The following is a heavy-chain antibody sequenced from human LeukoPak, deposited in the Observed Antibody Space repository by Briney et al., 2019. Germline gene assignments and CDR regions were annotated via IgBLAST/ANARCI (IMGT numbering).Heavy chain of an antibody. J-gene: IGHJ4*02. V-gene: IGHV3-23*01. CDR1: GFTFSSYA. Sequence: GGSLRLSCAASGFTFSSYAMSWVRQAPGKGLEWVSVVSGSGSSTYYADSVKGRFTISRDNAKNTVYLQMNSLRAEDTAVYYCARSSGGFDHWGQGTQVTVSS. CDR3: ARSSGGFDH. D-gene: IGHD3-16*01. CDR2: VSGSGSST.